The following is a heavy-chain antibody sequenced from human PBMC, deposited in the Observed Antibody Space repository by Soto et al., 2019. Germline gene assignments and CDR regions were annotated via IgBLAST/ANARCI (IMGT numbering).Heavy chain of an antibody. CDR3: ARGYCSSTICYIWDNWFDP. J-gene: IGHJ5*02. Sequence: SETLSLTCTVSGGSISSYYWSWIRQPPGKGLEWIGYIYYSGRTDYNPSLKSRVTISVDTSKNQFSLKLSSVTAADTAVYYCARGYCSSTICYIWDNWFDPWGQGTLVTVSS. V-gene: IGHV4-59*01. CDR1: GGSISSYY. CDR2: IYYSGRT. D-gene: IGHD2-2*02.